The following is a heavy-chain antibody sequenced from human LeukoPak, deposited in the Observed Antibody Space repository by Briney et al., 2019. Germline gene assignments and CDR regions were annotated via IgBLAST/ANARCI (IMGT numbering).Heavy chain of an antibody. D-gene: IGHD6-13*01. CDR2: IYYSGST. J-gene: IGHJ4*02. CDR3: ARDQGIAAAGTFDY. Sequence: SDTLSLTRTVSGGSISSYYWSWIRQPPGKGLEWIGYIYYSGSTNYNPSLKSRVTISVDTSKNQFSLKLSSVTAADTAAYYCARDQGIAAAGTFDYWGQGTLVTVSS. CDR1: GGSISSYY. V-gene: IGHV4-59*01.